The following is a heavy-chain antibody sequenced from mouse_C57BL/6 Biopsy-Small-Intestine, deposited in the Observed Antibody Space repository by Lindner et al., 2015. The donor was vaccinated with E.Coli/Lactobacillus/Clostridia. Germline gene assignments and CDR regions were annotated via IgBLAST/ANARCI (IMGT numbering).Heavy chain of an antibody. J-gene: IGHJ4*01. D-gene: IGHD1-3*01. CDR1: GGTFNNYA. Sequence: SVKVSCKASGGTFNNYAISWVRQAPGQGLEWMGGIIPLHRSPTYAQKFQGRVTITADESTSTSYMELSSLRFEDTAVYYCARCRRELHREWGFDYWGQGALVTVSS. CDR3: ARCRRELHREWGFDY. CDR2: IIPLHRSP. V-gene: IGHV1-69*02.